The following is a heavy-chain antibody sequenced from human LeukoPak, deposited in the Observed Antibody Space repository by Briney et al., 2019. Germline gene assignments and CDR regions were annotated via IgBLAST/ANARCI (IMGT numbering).Heavy chain of an antibody. V-gene: IGHV3-7*01. CDR2: IKEDGSEQ. J-gene: IGHJ4*02. CDR1: GFTFSNYW. Sequence: PGGSLRLSCAASGFTFSNYWMTWVRQAPGKRLEWVANIKEDGSEQYYVDSVKGRFTISRDNAKNSLYLQMNSLRAEDTAVYYCARGGFSYGFWGQGTLVTVSS. CDR3: ARGGFSYGF. D-gene: IGHD5-18*01.